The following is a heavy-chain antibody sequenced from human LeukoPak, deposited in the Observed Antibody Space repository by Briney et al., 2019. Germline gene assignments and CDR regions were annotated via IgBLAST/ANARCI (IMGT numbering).Heavy chain of an antibody. Sequence: SETLSLTCTVSGGPISSYFWSWIRQPPRNGLEWIGYIYYSGSTNYSPSLQSRVTISVDTSKNQFSLTLRSVTAAGTAVYYCARHLAVRTAPFDYWGQGTLVTVSP. D-gene: IGHD2-21*02. CDR1: GGPISSYF. J-gene: IGHJ4*02. CDR2: IYYSGST. CDR3: ARHLAVRTAPFDY. V-gene: IGHV4-59*08.